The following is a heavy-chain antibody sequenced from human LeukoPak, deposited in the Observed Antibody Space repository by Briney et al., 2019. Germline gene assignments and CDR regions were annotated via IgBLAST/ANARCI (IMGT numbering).Heavy chain of an antibody. CDR2: ISHSGST. CDR3: ARIPFLYYDSSGYYLDY. D-gene: IGHD3-22*01. Sequence: SETLSLTCAVYGGSFSAYYWTWIRQPPGKGLEWIGEISHSGSTNYNPSLKSRVTISVDMSKNQFSLKLSSVTAADTAVYYCARIPFLYYDSSGYYLDYWGQGTLVTVSS. CDR1: GGSFSAYY. J-gene: IGHJ4*02. V-gene: IGHV4-34*01.